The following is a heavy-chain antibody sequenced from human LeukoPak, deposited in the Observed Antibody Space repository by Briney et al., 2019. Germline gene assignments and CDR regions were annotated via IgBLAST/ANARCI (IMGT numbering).Heavy chain of an antibody. CDR1: GFTFSNYA. V-gene: IGHV3-23*01. Sequence: GGSLRLSCAASGFTFSNYAMTWVRQAPGKGLEWVSGISGSGSSTYYADSVKGRFTLSRDYPKNTLYLQVNSLRAEDTAVYFCAKYSGSYYYPPNWDSWGQGTLVTVSS. CDR2: ISGSGSST. CDR3: AKYSGSYYYPPNWDS. D-gene: IGHD1-26*01. J-gene: IGHJ4*02.